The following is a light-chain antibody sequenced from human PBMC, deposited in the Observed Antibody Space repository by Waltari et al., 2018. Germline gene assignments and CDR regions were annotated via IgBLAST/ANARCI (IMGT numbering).Light chain of an antibody. Sequence: SSELTQDPTVSVALGQTVRITCQGDSLSRYYPSWYQQRPGQAPILVFYGQSSRPTGIPDRFSVSISGITASLTITVAQAEDEADYYCHSRDSSSTRFFGGGTRLTV. CDR3: HSRDSSSTRF. V-gene: IGLV3-19*01. CDR1: SLSRYY. J-gene: IGLJ2*01. CDR2: GQS.